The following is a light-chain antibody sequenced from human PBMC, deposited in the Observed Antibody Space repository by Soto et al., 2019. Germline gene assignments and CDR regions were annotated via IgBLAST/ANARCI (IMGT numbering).Light chain of an antibody. CDR1: QSVSSN. J-gene: IGKJ2*01. Sequence: EIVMTQSPATLSVSPGERATPSCRASQSVSSNLAWYQQKPGQAPRLLIYGASTRATRIPAKFSGSGSGTEYTLTISSLQSEYLAVYYCQQYNKLPPYTFGEGTKLEIK. CDR2: GAS. CDR3: QQYNKLPPYT. V-gene: IGKV3-15*01.